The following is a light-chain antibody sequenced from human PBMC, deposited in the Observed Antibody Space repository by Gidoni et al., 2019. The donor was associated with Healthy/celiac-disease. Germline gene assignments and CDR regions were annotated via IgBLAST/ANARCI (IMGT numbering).Light chain of an antibody. CDR3: QQYNSYET. CDR1: QSISTW. V-gene: IGKV1-5*03. J-gene: IGKJ1*01. CDR2: KAS. Sequence: DIQITQSPSTLSASVADRVTITCRACQSISTWLAWYQQKPGKAPKLLIYKASSLESGVPSRFSGSGSGTEFTLTISSLQPDDFANYYCQQYNSYETFGQGTKVEIK.